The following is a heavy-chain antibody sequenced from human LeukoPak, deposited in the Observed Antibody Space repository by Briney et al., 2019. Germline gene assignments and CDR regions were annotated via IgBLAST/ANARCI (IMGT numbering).Heavy chain of an antibody. CDR2: MNPNSGNT. CDR1: GYTFTSYD. Sequence: ASVKVSCKASGYTFTSYDIHWVRQATGQGLEWMGWMNPNSGNTGYAQKFQGRDTMTRNTSISTAYMELSSLRSEDTAVYYCARGWSTTGVAMIYYYYYGMDVWGQGTTVTVSS. D-gene: IGHD3-22*01. J-gene: IGHJ6*02. V-gene: IGHV1-8*01. CDR3: ARGWSTTGVAMIYYYYYGMDV.